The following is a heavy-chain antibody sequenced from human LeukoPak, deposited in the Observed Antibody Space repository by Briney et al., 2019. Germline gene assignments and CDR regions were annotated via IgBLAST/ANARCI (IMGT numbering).Heavy chain of an antibody. D-gene: IGHD5-18*01. V-gene: IGHV6-1*01. Sequence: SQTLSLTFAISGESVSSNSDTWNCITQSPSIPLEWLRRTYYRSKWYNDYAESVKSRITINPDTSKNQFSLQLNSVTPEDTAVYFCARDLAGDGGYSYGMVDYWGQGTLVTVSS. CDR2: TYYRSKWYN. J-gene: IGHJ4*02. CDR1: GESVSSNSDT. CDR3: ARDLAGDGGYSYGMVDY.